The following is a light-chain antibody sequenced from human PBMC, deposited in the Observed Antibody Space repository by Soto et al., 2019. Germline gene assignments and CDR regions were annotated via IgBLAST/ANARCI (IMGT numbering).Light chain of an antibody. V-gene: IGLV2-11*01. J-gene: IGLJ1*01. CDR1: SSDVGGYDY. CDR3: CSYGGSFPYV. Sequence: QSVLTQPPSVSGSPGQSVTISCTGTSSDVGGYDYVSWYQQHPGKAPKLLIYDVTKRPSGVPDRFSGSKSGNTVSLTISGLQAEDEADFFCCSYGGSFPYVFGTGTKLSVL. CDR2: DVT.